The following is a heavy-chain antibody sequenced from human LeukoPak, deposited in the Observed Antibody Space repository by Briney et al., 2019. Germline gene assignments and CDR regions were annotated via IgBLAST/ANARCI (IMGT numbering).Heavy chain of an antibody. CDR2: IWYDGSNK. V-gene: IGHV3-33*08. CDR3: ARDSYYGSGSPFDY. J-gene: IGHJ4*02. D-gene: IGHD3-10*01. Sequence: PGGSLRLSCAASGFTFSSYGMHWVRQAPGKGLEWVAVIWYDGSNKYYADSVKGRFTISRDNSKNTLYLQMNSLRAEDTAVYYCARDSYYGSGSPFDYWGQGTLVTVSS. CDR1: GFTFSSYG.